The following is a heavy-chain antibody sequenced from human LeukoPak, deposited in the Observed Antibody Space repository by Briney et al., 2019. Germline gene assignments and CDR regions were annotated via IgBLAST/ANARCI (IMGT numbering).Heavy chain of an antibody. CDR2: IYSGGST. CDR1: GFTFSSYA. J-gene: IGHJ4*02. Sequence: GGSLRLSCAASGFTFSSYAMSWVRQAPGKGLEWVSVIYSGGSTYYADSVKGRFTISRDNSKNTLYLQMSSLRAEDTAVYYCARHRTGGWGQGTLVTVSS. V-gene: IGHV3-66*04. CDR3: ARHRTGG. D-gene: IGHD3-16*01.